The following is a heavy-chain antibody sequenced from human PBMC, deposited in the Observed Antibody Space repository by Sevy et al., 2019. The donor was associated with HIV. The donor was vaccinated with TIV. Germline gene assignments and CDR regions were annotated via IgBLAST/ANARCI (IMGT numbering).Heavy chain of an antibody. J-gene: IGHJ4*02. CDR1: DFPFTNAW. CDR3: ARDLEFYDYGDYGPAFMPDY. CDR2: IWFDGSNT. D-gene: IGHD4-17*01. Sequence: GGSLRLSCAASDFPFTNAWMNWVRQAPGKGLEWVAVIWFDGSNTYYADSVKGRFTISRDIAKNTLHLQMNSLRAEDTAVYYCARDLEFYDYGDYGPAFMPDYWGQGTLVTVSS. V-gene: IGHV3-33*08.